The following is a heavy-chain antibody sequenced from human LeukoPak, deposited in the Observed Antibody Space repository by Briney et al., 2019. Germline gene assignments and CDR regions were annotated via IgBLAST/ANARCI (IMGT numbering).Heavy chain of an antibody. D-gene: IGHD4-17*01. Sequence: GGSLRLSCAASGFIFSSFGMNWVRQAPGKGLEWVSYISSSPTIYYADSVKGRFTISRDNAKNSLYLQMNSLRAEDTAVYYCARVAKTPGTTMTTYYYYMDVWGKGTTVTISS. CDR3: ARVAKTPGTTMTTYYYYMDV. V-gene: IGHV3-48*01. J-gene: IGHJ6*03. CDR1: GFIFSSFG. CDR2: ISSSPTI.